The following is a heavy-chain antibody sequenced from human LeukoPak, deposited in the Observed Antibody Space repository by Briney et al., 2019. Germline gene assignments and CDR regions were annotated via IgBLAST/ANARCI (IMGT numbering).Heavy chain of an antibody. CDR3: AREICGGDCYYYYMDV. J-gene: IGHJ6*03. CDR1: GGSISSGSYY. Sequence: PSQTLSLTCTVSGGSISSGSYYWSWIRQPAGKGLEWIGRIYTSGSTNYNPSLKSRVTISVDTSKNQFSLKLSSVTAADTAVYYCAREICGGDCYYYYMDVWGKGTTVTVSS. V-gene: IGHV4-61*02. CDR2: IYTSGST. D-gene: IGHD2-21*01.